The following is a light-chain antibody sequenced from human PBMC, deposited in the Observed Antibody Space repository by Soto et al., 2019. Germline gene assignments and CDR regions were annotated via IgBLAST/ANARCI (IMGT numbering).Light chain of an antibody. J-gene: IGKJ1*01. Sequence: DIVLTQSPGTLSLSSGERVTLSCRASQIVTSDYLAWYHHAPGQAPRLLIYGAFNRATGMSDRFSGSGSRTDFTLSISNLEPGDFGVYFCHQYGKSPRTFGQGTKV. CDR1: QIVTSDY. V-gene: IGKV3-20*01. CDR3: HQYGKSPRT. CDR2: GAF.